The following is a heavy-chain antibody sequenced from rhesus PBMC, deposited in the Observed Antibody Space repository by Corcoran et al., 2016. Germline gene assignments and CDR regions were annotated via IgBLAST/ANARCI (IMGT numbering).Heavy chain of an antibody. Sequence: EVQLVQSGAEVKRPGESLKISCKTSGYSFTSYWISWVRQMPGKGLEWMGAIDPGDSATKYRPSFQRHVTISADKSISTAYLQGSSLKASDSATYYCASGSSFVYWGQGVLVTVSS. J-gene: IGHJ4*01. CDR3: ASGSSFVY. V-gene: IGHV5-2*01. CDR1: GYSFTSYW. D-gene: IGHD6-43*01. CDR2: IDPGDSAT.